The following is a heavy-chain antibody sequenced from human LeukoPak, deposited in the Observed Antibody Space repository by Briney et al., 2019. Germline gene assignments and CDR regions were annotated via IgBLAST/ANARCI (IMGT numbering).Heavy chain of an antibody. CDR1: GYTFTSYY. CDR3: AREAAAIDYYYGMDV. Sequence: ASVKVSCTASGYTFTSYYMHWVRQAPGQGLEWMGIINPSGGSTSYAQKFQGRVTMTRDTSTSTVYMELGSLRSEDTAVYYCAREAAAIDYYYGMDVWGQGTTVTVSS. J-gene: IGHJ6*02. V-gene: IGHV1-46*01. CDR2: INPSGGST. D-gene: IGHD2-2*01.